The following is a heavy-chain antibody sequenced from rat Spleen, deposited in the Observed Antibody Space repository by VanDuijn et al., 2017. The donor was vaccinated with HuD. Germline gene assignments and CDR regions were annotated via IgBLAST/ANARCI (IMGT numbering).Heavy chain of an antibody. CDR3: ARNRAYYGYNGYFDY. D-gene: IGHD1-9*01. CDR2: IWADGSS. Sequence: QVQLKESGPGLVQPSQTLSLTCTVSGGSLTSYDVHWIRQPPGKGLEWMGGIWADGSSDYNSALKSRLSISRDTSKSQVFLKMNSLQTEDTAMYFCARNRAYYGYNGYFDYWGQGVMVTVSS. CDR1: GGSLTSYD. J-gene: IGHJ2*01. V-gene: IGHV2-16*01.